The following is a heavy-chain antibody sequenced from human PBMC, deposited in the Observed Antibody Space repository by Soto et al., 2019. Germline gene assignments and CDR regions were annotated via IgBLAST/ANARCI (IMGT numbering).Heavy chain of an antibody. CDR1: GFTFSSYA. V-gene: IGHV3-23*01. Sequence: GGSLRLSCAASGFTFSSYALSWVRQAPGKGLEWVSAISGSGGSTYYADPVKGRFTISRDNSKNTQYLQMNSLRAEDTAVYYCAKKVNTPRGNWFDPWGQGTLVTVS. CDR3: AKKVNTPRGNWFDP. CDR2: ISGSGGST. D-gene: IGHD4-17*01. J-gene: IGHJ5*02.